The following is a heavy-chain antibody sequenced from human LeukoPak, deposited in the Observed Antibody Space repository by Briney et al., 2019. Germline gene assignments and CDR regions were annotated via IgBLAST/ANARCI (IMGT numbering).Heavy chain of an antibody. CDR3: ARVLSIAARMHYMDV. CDR1: GGSISSSSYY. V-gene: IGHV4-39*07. CDR2: IYYSGST. D-gene: IGHD6-6*01. Sequence: SETLSLTCTVSGGSISSSSYYWGWIRQPPGKGLEWIGSIYYSGSTYYNPSLKSRVTISVDTSKNQFSLKLSSVTAADTAVCYCARVLSIAARMHYMDVWGKGTTVTVSS. J-gene: IGHJ6*03.